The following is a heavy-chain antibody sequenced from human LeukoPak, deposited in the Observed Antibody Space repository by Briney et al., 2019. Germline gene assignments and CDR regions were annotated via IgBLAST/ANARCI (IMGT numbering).Heavy chain of an antibody. CDR3: ANIAAAGLIDY. J-gene: IGHJ4*02. Sequence: PGGSLRLSCAASGFTFSSYAMNWVRQAPGKGLEWVSGISNSGGSTYYADSVKGRFTISRDNSKNTLYLQMNSLRAEDTAVYYCANIAAAGLIDYWGQGTLVTVSS. V-gene: IGHV3-23*01. D-gene: IGHD6-13*01. CDR2: ISNSGGST. CDR1: GFTFSSYA.